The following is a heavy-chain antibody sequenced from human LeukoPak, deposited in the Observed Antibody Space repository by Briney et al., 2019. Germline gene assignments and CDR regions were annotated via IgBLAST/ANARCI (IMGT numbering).Heavy chain of an antibody. CDR1: GFIVTNNY. J-gene: IGHJ4*02. CDR3: AKERYCSITSCYVMDY. V-gene: IGHV3-30*02. Sequence: GGSLRLSCTASGFIVTNNYINWVRQAPGKGLEWVAFIRYDRSNKYYADSVKGRFTISRDNSKNTLYLQMNSLRAEDTAAYYCAKERYCSITSCYVMDYWGQGTLVTVSS. CDR2: IRYDRSNK. D-gene: IGHD2-2*01.